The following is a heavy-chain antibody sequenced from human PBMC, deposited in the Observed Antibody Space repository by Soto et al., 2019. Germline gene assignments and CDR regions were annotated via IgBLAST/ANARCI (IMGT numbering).Heavy chain of an antibody. D-gene: IGHD2-15*01. CDR2: MSWDGGST. CDR1: GFTFDDYT. V-gene: IGHV3-43*01. J-gene: IGHJ4*02. Sequence: EVQLVESGGVVVQPGWSLRLSCAASGFTFDDYTMHSVRQAPGKGLERVSLMSWDGGSTYYADSVKGRFTISRDNSKNSLYRQMNSLRTEDTALYYCAKDISRYCSGVSCYQYFDYWGQGTLVTVSS. CDR3: AKDISRYCSGVSCYQYFDY.